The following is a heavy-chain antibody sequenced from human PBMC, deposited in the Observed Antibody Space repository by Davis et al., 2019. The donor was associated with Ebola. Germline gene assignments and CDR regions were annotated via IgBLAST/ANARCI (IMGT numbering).Heavy chain of an antibody. CDR2: TYYYRSKWNN. V-gene: IGHV6-1*01. CDR1: GDSVSSGG. D-gene: IGHD3/OR15-3a*01. CDR3: ARGWLRTGFDI. J-gene: IGHJ3*02. Sequence: HSQTLSLTCAISGDSVSSGGWNWIRQTPSRGLEWLGRTYYYRSKWNNDYAASVKSRIIINPDTSKNQLSLQLNSVTPEDTAVYYCARGWLRTGFDIWGQGTMVTVSS.